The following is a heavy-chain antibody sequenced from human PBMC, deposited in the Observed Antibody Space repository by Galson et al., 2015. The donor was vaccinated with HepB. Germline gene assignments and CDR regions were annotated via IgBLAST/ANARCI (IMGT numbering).Heavy chain of an antibody. D-gene: IGHD2-2*01. CDR3: AAVSSVPAAIRLVYY. CDR2: IYYSGST. V-gene: IGHV4-39*01. Sequence: SETLSLTCTVSGGSISSGDYYWSWIRQPPGKRLEWIGNIYYSGSTFYNPSLKSRLTMSVDTSKNQFSLRLSSVTAADAAVYYCAAVSSVPAAIRLVYYWGQGTLVTVSS. CDR1: GGSISSGDYY. J-gene: IGHJ4*02.